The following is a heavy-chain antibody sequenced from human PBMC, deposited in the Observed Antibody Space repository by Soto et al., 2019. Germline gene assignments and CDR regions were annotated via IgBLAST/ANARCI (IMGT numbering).Heavy chain of an antibody. D-gene: IGHD6-6*01. J-gene: IGHJ6*02. V-gene: IGHV3-11*06. CDR1: GFTFSDYY. CDR2: ISSSSSYT. Sequence: PGGSLRLSCAASGFTFSDYYMSWIRQAPGKGLEWVSYISSSSSYTNYADSVRGRFTISRDNAKNSLYLQMNSLRAEDTAVYYCAREYVEAPNYYLGMDVWGQGTTVTVSS. CDR3: AREYVEAPNYYLGMDV.